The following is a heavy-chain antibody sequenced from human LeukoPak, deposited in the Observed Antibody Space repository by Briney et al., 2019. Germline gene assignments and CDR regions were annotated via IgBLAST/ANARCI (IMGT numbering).Heavy chain of an antibody. Sequence: GGSLRLSCAASGFTFSTYAMSWVRQAPGKGLEWVAHIKQDGSEKYYVDSVKGRFTISRDNAKNSLYLQMNSLRAEDTAVYYCARDGYADYYYYYMDVWGKGTTVTVSS. V-gene: IGHV3-7*01. CDR2: IKQDGSEK. D-gene: IGHD1-1*01. CDR3: ARDGYADYYYYYMDV. J-gene: IGHJ6*03. CDR1: GFTFSTYA.